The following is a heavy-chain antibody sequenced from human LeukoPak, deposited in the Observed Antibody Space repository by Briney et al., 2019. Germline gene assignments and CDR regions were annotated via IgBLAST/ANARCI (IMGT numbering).Heavy chain of an antibody. D-gene: IGHD3-22*01. CDR1: GFTFDDYT. CDR2: VSWDGRST. J-gene: IGHJ4*02. CDR3: AKGDSSGYWGYFDY. Sequence: PGGSLRLSCATSGFTFDDYTMHWVRQVPGKGLEWVSLVSWDGRSTYYADSLKGRFTISRDNSKNSLYLQMNSLRTEDTAFYYCAKGDSSGYWGYFDYWGQGTLVTVSS. V-gene: IGHV3-43*01.